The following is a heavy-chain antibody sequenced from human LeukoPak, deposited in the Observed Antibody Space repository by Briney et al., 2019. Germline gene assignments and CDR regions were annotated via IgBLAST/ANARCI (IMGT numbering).Heavy chain of an antibody. D-gene: IGHD6-13*01. CDR3: ARDIGYSSSWYPNYYYGMDV. V-gene: IGHV1-18*01. Sequence: GASVKVSCKASGYTFTSYGISWVRQAPGQGLEWMGWISAYNGNTNYAQKLQGRVTMTTDTSTSTAYMELRSLRSDDTAVYYCARDIGYSSSWYPNYYYGMDVWGQGTTVTVSS. CDR1: GYTFTSYG. CDR2: ISAYNGNT. J-gene: IGHJ6*02.